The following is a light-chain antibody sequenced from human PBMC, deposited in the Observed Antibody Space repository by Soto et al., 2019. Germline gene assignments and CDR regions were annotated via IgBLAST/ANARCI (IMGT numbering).Light chain of an antibody. Sequence: EILLTQSPDTLSLSPGERATLSCWASQSVTNSYLAWYQQKPGQAPRLLIYGASNRATGIPDRFSGSGSGTDFTLTISSLQSEDFAVYYCQQHENWPLTFGGGTKVDIK. V-gene: IGKV3-20*01. CDR1: QSVTNSY. J-gene: IGKJ4*01. CDR2: GAS. CDR3: QQHENWPLT.